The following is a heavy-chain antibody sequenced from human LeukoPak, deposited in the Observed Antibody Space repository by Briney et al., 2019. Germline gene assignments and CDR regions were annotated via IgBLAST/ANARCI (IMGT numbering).Heavy chain of an antibody. Sequence: GGSLRLSCAASGFTFSSYAMSWVRQAPGQGLEWVSAISGSGGSTYYADSVKGRFTISRDNSKNTLYLQMNSLRADDTAVYYCAKGTGAPRGSSSYYFDDWGQGTLVTVSS. V-gene: IGHV3-23*01. D-gene: IGHD6-6*01. CDR1: GFTFSSYA. J-gene: IGHJ4*02. CDR2: ISGSGGST. CDR3: AKGTGAPRGSSSYYFDD.